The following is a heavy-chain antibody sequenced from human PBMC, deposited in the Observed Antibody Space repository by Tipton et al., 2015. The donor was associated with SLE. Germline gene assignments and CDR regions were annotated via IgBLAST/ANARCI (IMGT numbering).Heavy chain of an antibody. CDR1: GFTVSSNY. CDR3: AKSSRTGGWYFDL. V-gene: IGHV3-23*01. CDR2: VSSSGDNT. D-gene: IGHD2-8*02. Sequence: GSLRLSCAASGFTVSSNYMSWVRQAPGKGLEWVSAVSSSGDNTYYADSVKGRFTISRDNSKNTLFLQMNSLRAEDTAIYYCAKSSRTGGWYFDLWGRGTLVTVSS. J-gene: IGHJ2*01.